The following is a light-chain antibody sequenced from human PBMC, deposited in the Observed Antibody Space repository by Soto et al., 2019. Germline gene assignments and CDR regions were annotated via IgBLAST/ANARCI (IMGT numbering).Light chain of an antibody. CDR1: SSNIGSNY. Sequence: QSVLTQPPSASGTPGQRVTISCSGSSSNIGSNYVYWYQQLPGTAPKLLIYRNNQRPSGVTDRFSGSKSGTSASLAISGRRCEDEADYYRAAWDDSLSGPVLGGGTQRTVL. CDR2: RNN. J-gene: IGLJ7*01. CDR3: AAWDDSLSGPV. V-gene: IGLV1-47*01.